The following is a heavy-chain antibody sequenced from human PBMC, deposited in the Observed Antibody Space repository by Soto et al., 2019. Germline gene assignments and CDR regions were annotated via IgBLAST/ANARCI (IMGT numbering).Heavy chain of an antibody. D-gene: IGHD1-26*01. Sequence: QVQLVESGGGVVQPGRSLRLSCAASGFTFSTYGFHWVRQAPGKGLERVAFIWDDGSSEYYADSVKGRFTISRDNLKNTLYLQMNSLRAEDTAMYYCARVSGSGTYEGIDYWGQGTLVNVSS. J-gene: IGHJ4*02. CDR3: ARVSGSGTYEGIDY. CDR1: GFTFSTYG. CDR2: IWDDGSSE. V-gene: IGHV3-33*01.